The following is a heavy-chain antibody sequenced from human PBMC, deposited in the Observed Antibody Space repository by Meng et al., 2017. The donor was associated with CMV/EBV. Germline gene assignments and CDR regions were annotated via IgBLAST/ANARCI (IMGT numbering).Heavy chain of an antibody. D-gene: IGHD2-2*01. V-gene: IGHV1-8*01. J-gene: IGHJ6*02. CDR2: MNPNSGNT. CDR1: GYTFTSYD. CDR3: ARGDAGHYCSSTSCYRYYGMDV. Sequence: ASVKVSCKASGYTFTSYDINWVRQATGQGLEWMGWMNPNSGNTGYAQKFQGRVTMTRNTSISTAYMELSSLRSEDTAVYYCARGDAGHYCSSTSCYRYYGMDVWGQGTTVTVSS.